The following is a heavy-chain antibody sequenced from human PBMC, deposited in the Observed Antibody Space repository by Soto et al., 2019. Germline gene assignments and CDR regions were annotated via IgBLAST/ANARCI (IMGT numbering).Heavy chain of an antibody. V-gene: IGHV4-59*01. Sequence: SETLSLTCTVSGGSISSYYWSWIRQPPGKGLEWIGYIYYSGSTNYNPSLKSRVTISVDTSKNQFSLKLSSVTAADTAVYYCTRDRRRREDAFNIWGQGTMVTV. CDR2: IYYSGST. CDR1: GGSISSYY. J-gene: IGHJ3*02. CDR3: TRDRRRREDAFNI.